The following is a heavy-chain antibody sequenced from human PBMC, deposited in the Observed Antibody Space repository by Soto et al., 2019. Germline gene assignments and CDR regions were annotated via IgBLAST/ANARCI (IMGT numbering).Heavy chain of an antibody. CDR1: GFTSHDHG. Sequence: GGSLRLSCVASGFTSHDHGMHWVRPAPGKGLEWVSGIILNSGHTGYADSVKGRFTISRDNAKNSLYLQMNTLIVEDTGLYYCVKDIEPGGADWWGQGTLVTVSS. CDR3: VKDIEPGGADW. V-gene: IGHV3-9*02. CDR2: IILNSGHT. D-gene: IGHD3-16*01. J-gene: IGHJ4*02.